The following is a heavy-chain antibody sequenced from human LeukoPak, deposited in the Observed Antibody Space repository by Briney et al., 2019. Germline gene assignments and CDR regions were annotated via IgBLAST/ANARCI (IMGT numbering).Heavy chain of an antibody. CDR3: ARGGSSWYSQWDLDY. Sequence: PRGSLRLSCAASGFTFSSYSMNWVRQAPGKGLEWVSSISSSSSYIYYADSVKGRFTISRDNAKDSLYLQMNSLRAEDTAMYYCARGGSSWYSQWDLDYWGQGTLVTVSS. J-gene: IGHJ4*02. V-gene: IGHV3-21*01. CDR2: ISSSSSYI. CDR1: GFTFSSYS. D-gene: IGHD6-13*01.